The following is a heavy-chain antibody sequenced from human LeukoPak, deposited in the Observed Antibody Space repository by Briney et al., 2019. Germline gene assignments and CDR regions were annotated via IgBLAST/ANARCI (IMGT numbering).Heavy chain of an antibody. CDR1: GGSFSGYY. CDR3: ARGRTVVKSPNFDY. D-gene: IGHD4-23*01. CDR2: INHSGST. Sequence: KPSETLSLTCAAYGGSFSGYYWSWIRQPPGKGLEWIGEINHSGSTNYNPSLKSRVTISVDTSKNQFSLKLSSVTAADTAVYYCARGRTVVKSPNFDYWGQGTLVTVSS. V-gene: IGHV4-34*01. J-gene: IGHJ4*02.